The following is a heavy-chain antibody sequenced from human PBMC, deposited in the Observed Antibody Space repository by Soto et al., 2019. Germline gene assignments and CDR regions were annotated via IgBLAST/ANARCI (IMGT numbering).Heavy chain of an antibody. J-gene: IGHJ6*03. CDR1: GLTFSSYS. V-gene: IGHV3-21*01. CDR2: ISPSSSYI. D-gene: IGHD4-4*01. Sequence: PGGSLRLSCAASGLTFSSYSMIWVRQAPGKGLEWVSSISPSSSYIYYADSVKGRFTISRDNTNNSLYLQMNSLRAEDTAVYYCARETNDYNYYYYYMDVWGKGTTVTVSS. CDR3: ARETNDYNYYYYYMDV.